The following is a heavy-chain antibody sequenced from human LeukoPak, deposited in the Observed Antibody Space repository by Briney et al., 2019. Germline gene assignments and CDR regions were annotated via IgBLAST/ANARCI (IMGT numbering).Heavy chain of an antibody. D-gene: IGHD3-10*01. CDR1: GYTFTSYY. J-gene: IGHJ6*03. CDR3: ARDGGWFGELSRYYYYYMDV. CDR2: INPSGGST. V-gene: IGHV1-46*01. Sequence: GASVKVSCKASGYTFTSYYMHWVRQAPGQGLEWMGIINPSGGSTSYAQKFQGRVTMTRDMSTSTVYMELSSLRSEDTAVYYCARDGGWFGELSRYYYYYMDVWGKGTTVTVSS.